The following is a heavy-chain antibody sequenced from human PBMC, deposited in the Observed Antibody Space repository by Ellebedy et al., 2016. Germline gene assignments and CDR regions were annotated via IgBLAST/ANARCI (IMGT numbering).Heavy chain of an antibody. Sequence: GESLKISCKASGYSFTSYWIGWVRQMPGKGLEWMGIIYPGDSDTRYSPSFQGQVTISADKSISTAYLQWSSLKASDTAMYYCARHDNRDVDTAMVGFDYWGQGTLVTVSS. CDR2: IYPGDSDT. D-gene: IGHD5-18*01. J-gene: IGHJ4*02. V-gene: IGHV5-51*01. CDR1: GYSFTSYW. CDR3: ARHDNRDVDTAMVGFDY.